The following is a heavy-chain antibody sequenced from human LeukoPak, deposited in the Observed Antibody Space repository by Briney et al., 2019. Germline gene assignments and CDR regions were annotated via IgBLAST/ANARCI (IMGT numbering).Heavy chain of an antibody. D-gene: IGHD3-3*01. CDR3: ARLYDFWSGYYRDY. Sequence: GGSLRLSCAVSGFTFSSYWVSWVRQAPGKGLEWVANIKQDGSEKYYVDSVKGRFTISRDNAKNSLYLQMNSLRAEDTAVYYCARLYDFWSGYYRDYWGQGTLVTVSS. J-gene: IGHJ4*02. V-gene: IGHV3-7*01. CDR2: IKQDGSEK. CDR1: GFTFSSYW.